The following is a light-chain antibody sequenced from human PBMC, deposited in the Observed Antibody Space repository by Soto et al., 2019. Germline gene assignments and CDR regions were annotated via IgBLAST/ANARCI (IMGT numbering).Light chain of an antibody. Sequence: QSGLTQPASVSGSPGQSITISCTGTSSDVGSYDLVSWYQQRPGKAPKLMIYEGTKRPSGVSIRFSGSKSGNTASLTISGLQAEDEADYYCCSYAGSSTFVFGTGTKVTVL. J-gene: IGLJ1*01. CDR1: SSDVGSYDL. CDR2: EGT. V-gene: IGLV2-23*03. CDR3: CSYAGSSTFV.